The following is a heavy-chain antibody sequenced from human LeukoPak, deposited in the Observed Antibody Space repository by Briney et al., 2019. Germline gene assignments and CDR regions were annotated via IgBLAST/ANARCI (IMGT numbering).Heavy chain of an antibody. CDR3: ARDGSGWSRDY. D-gene: IGHD6-19*01. J-gene: IGHJ4*02. Sequence: GGSLGLSCAASGFTFSSYAMHWVRQAPGKGLEWVAVISYDGSNKYYADSVKGRFTISRDNSKNTLYLQMNSLRAEDTALYYCARDGSGWSRDYWGQGTLVTVSS. CDR2: ISYDGSNK. V-gene: IGHV3-30*04. CDR1: GFTFSSYA.